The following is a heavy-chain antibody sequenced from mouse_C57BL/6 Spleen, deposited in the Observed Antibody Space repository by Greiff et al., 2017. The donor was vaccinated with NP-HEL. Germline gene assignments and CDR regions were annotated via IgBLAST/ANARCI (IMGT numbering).Heavy chain of an antibody. J-gene: IGHJ3*01. V-gene: IGHV1-26*01. CDR2: INPNNGGT. CDR1: GYTFTDYY. CDR3: ARHDYDSWFAY. D-gene: IGHD2-4*01. Sequence: VQLHQSGPELVKPGASVKISCKASGYTFTDYYMNWVKQSHGKSLEWIGDINPNNGGTSYNQKFKGKATLTVDKSSSTAYMELRSLTSEDSAVYYCARHDYDSWFAYWGQGTLVTVSA.